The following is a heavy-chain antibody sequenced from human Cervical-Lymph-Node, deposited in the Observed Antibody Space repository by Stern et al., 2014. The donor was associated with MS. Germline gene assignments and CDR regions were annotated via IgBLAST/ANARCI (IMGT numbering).Heavy chain of an antibody. CDR2: IDWDDDK. J-gene: IGHJ6*02. CDR3: ARTLRGYSHGFYYHGLDV. CDR1: GFSLSTSGMC. V-gene: IGHV2-70*15. Sequence: QVTLRESGPALVKPTQTLTLTCTFSGFSLSTSGMCVSWIRQAPGKALEWLARIDWDDDKNYSTSLKTRLTISKDNSKNQVVLTLTNMDPMDTATYYCARTLRGYSHGFYYHGLDVWGQGTTVTVSS. D-gene: IGHD5-18*01.